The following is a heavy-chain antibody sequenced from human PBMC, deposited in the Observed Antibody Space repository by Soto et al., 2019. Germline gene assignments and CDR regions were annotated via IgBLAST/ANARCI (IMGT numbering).Heavy chain of an antibody. D-gene: IGHD5-12*01. CDR3: ARGPAGDGYNLWYYFDY. Sequence: SVKVACKASGGSFISYAISWVRQAPGQGLEWMGGIIPIFGTANYAQKFRGRVTITADESTSTAYMELSSLRSEDTAVYYCARGPAGDGYNLWYYFDYWGQGTLVTVSS. CDR1: GGSFISYA. V-gene: IGHV1-69*01. J-gene: IGHJ4*02. CDR2: IIPIFGTA.